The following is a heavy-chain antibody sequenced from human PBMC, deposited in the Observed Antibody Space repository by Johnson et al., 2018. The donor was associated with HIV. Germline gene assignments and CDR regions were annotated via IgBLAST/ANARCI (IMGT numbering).Heavy chain of an antibody. CDR3: VRGGTAYWDRVSAFDI. D-gene: IGHD2-8*02. Sequence: QVQLVESGGGLVQPGGSLRLSCAASGFTFSDYYMTWIRQAPGKGLEWVSYISSSGSNIYYADSVKGRFTVSRDNAKNSVYLQMNSLRAEDTAVYYCVRGGTAYWDRVSAFDIWGQGTMVTVSS. CDR1: GFTFSDYY. V-gene: IGHV3-11*04. CDR2: ISSSGSNI. J-gene: IGHJ3*02.